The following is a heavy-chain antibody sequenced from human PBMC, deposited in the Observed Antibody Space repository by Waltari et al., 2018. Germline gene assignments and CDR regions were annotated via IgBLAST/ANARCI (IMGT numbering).Heavy chain of an antibody. D-gene: IGHD5-12*01. CDR1: GFTFSSYY. CDR3: ASGYNHPLGY. Sequence: DVRLEESGGGLVQPGGSLRLSCVASGFTFSSYYMGWVRQFPSKGLEWVANINQDERETYYVDSVKGRFTISRDNAKNSLFLQMSGLAAGDTAVYYCASGYNHPLGYWGQGTLVSVSS. J-gene: IGHJ4*02. CDR2: INQDERET. V-gene: IGHV3-7*01.